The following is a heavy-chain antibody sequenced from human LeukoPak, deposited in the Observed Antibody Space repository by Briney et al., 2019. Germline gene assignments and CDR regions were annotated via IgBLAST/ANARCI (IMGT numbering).Heavy chain of an antibody. Sequence: PSETLSLTCTVSGGSISSYYWSWIRQPPGKGLEWIGYIYYSGSTNYNPSLKSRVTISVDTAKNQFSLKLSSVTAADTAVYYCARGSVVVPANFDYWGQGTLVTVSS. J-gene: IGHJ4*02. CDR2: IYYSGST. CDR3: ARGSVVVPANFDY. CDR1: GGSISSYY. V-gene: IGHV4-59*12. D-gene: IGHD2-2*01.